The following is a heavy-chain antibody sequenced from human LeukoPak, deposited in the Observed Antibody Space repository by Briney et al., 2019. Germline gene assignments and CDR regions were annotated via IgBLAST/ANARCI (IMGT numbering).Heavy chain of an antibody. CDR2: IWYDGSHQ. Sequence: GSSLRLSCAASGFPFSGSGMHWVRQAPGKGLEWVAVIWYDGSHQYYADSVKGRFTISRDNSKNTLDLQMNSLRVEDTAVYSCAKDKDTPATAQPQRGYLESWGQGTLVTVSS. CDR3: AKDKDTPATAQPQRGYLES. CDR1: GFPFSGSG. J-gene: IGHJ4*02. V-gene: IGHV3-33*06. D-gene: IGHD2-15*01.